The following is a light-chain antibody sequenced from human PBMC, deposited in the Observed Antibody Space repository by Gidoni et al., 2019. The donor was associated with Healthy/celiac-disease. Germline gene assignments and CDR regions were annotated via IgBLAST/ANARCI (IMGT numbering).Light chain of an antibody. J-gene: IGKJ3*01. CDR3: QQYANLRT. Sequence: DIQMTQSPSSLSASVGDRVTITCQASQDISNYLNWYQQKPGKAPKLLIYDASNLETGVPSRFSGSGSGTDFTFTIRSLQPEDIATYYCQQYANLRTFGPGTKVEIK. CDR1: QDISNY. V-gene: IGKV1-33*01. CDR2: DAS.